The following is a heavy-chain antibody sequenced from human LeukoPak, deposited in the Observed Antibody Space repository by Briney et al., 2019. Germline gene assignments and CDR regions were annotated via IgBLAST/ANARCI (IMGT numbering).Heavy chain of an antibody. D-gene: IGHD4-23*01. J-gene: IGHJ2*01. V-gene: IGHV4-39*07. CDR2: IYYSGST. Sequence: PSETLSLTCTVSGGSISSSSYYWGWIRQPPGKGLEWIGSIYYSGSTYYNPSLKSRVTISVDTSKNQFSLSLSSVTAADTAVYYCARGTTVITYFDLWGRGTLVTVSS. CDR3: ARGTTVITYFDL. CDR1: GGSISSSSYY.